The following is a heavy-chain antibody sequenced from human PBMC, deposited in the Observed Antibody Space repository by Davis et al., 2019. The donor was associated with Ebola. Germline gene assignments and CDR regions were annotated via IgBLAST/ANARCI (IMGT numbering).Heavy chain of an antibody. CDR3: ARDSDDYCFDY. Sequence: GESLKISCAASGFTFSSYAMHWVRQAPGRGLEWVAFVRSHGSDDHYADSVKGRFTISRDNSKNTLYLQMNSLRPEDTAVYYCARDSDDYCFDYWGQGTLVTVSS. J-gene: IGHJ4*02. D-gene: IGHD2-21*02. CDR1: GFTFSSYA. CDR2: VRSHGSDD. V-gene: IGHV3-30*02.